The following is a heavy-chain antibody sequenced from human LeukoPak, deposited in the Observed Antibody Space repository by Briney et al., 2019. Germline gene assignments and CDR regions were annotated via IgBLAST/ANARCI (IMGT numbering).Heavy chain of an antibody. Sequence: PGRSLRLSCAASGFTFSSYGMHWVRQAPGKGLGWVAVISYDGSNKYYADPVKGRFTMSRDNSKNTVYLQMNSLRAEDTAVYYCAKEECSRSSYYFDYWGQGILVTVSS. D-gene: IGHD6-6*01. V-gene: IGHV3-30*18. CDR2: ISYDGSNK. CDR3: AKEECSRSSYYFDY. J-gene: IGHJ4*02. CDR1: GFTFSSYG.